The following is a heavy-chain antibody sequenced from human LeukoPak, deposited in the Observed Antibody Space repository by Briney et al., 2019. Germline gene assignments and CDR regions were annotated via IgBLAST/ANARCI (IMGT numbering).Heavy chain of an antibody. V-gene: IGHV4-59*08. Sequence: SETLSLTCTVSGGPISSYYWSWIRQPPGKGLEWIGYIYYSGSTNYNPSLKSRVTISVDTSKNQFSLKLSSVTAADTAVYYCARLAEIDCGGYYYYGMDVWGQGTTVTVSS. CDR2: IYYSGST. D-gene: IGHD4-23*01. CDR1: GGPISSYY. CDR3: ARLAEIDCGGYYYYGMDV. J-gene: IGHJ6*02.